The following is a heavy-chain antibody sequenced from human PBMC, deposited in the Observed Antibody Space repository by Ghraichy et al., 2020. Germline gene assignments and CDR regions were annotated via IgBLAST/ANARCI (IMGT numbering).Heavy chain of an antibody. V-gene: IGHV4-39*01. Sequence: SETLSLTCTVSGGSISSSSYYWGWIRQPPGKGLEWIGSIYYSGSTYYNPSLKSRVTISVDTSKNQFSLKLSSVTAADTAVYYCARRGSSGWYYYFDYWGQGTLVTVSS. CDR3: ARRGSSGWYYYFDY. CDR1: GGSISSSSYY. D-gene: IGHD6-19*01. CDR2: IYYSGST. J-gene: IGHJ4*02.